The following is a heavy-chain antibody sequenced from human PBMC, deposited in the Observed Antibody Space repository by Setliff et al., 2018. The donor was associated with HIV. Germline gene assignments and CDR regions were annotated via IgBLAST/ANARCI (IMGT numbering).Heavy chain of an antibody. CDR1: GYTFTSYA. D-gene: IGHD6-19*01. Sequence: ASVKVSCKASGYTFTSYAMNWVRQAPGQGLEWMGWINTNTGNPTYAQGFTGRFVFSLDTSVSTAYLQISSLKAEDTAVYYCARGEAVAGRNWFDPWGQGTLVTVSS. CDR3: ARGEAVAGRNWFDP. J-gene: IGHJ5*02. CDR2: INTNTGNP. V-gene: IGHV7-4-1*02.